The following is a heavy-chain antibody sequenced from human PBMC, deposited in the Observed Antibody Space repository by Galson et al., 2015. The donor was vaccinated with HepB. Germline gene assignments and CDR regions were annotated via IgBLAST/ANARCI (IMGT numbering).Heavy chain of an antibody. CDR2: ISSSSSYT. CDR3: ARDVAVAGTGWFDP. V-gene: IGHV3-11*06. J-gene: IGHJ5*02. D-gene: IGHD6-19*01. CDR1: GFTFSDYY. Sequence: SLRLSCAASGFTFSDYYMSWIRQAPGKGLEWVSYISSSSSYTNYADSVKGRFTISRDNAKNSLYLQMNSLRAEDTAVYYCARDVAVAGTGWFDPWGQGTLVTVSS.